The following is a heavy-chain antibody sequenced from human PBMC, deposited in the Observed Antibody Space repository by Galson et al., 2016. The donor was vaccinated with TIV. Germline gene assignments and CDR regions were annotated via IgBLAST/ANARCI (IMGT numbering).Heavy chain of an antibody. Sequence: SLRLSCAASGFNFRSYAMNWVRQAPGKGLEWVSLISGGSYSLNYADSEKGRFTISRDDAKNTPSLQMNSLSAEDTATYYCAIDPDGAYYYDSGSYYKDHWGQGTPFTVSS. CDR2: ISGGSYSL. D-gene: IGHD3-10*01. CDR3: AIDPDGAYYYDSGSYYKDH. V-gene: IGHV3-23*01. CDR1: GFNFRSYA. J-gene: IGHJ4*02.